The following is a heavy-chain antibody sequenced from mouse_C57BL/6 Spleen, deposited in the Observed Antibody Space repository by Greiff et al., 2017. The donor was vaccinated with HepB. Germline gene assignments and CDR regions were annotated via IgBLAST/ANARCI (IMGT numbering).Heavy chain of an antibody. V-gene: IGHV5-4*01. CDR2: ISDGGSYT. CDR1: GFTFSSYA. J-gene: IGHJ1*03. CDR3: ARDRGSPLWYFDV. Sequence: EVQLQESGGGLVKPGGSLKLSCAASGFTFSSYAMSWVRQTPEKRLEWVATISDGGSYTYYPDNVKGRFTISRDNAKNNLYLQMSHLKSEDTAMYYCARDRGSPLWYFDVWGTGTTVTVSS. D-gene: IGHD1-1*01.